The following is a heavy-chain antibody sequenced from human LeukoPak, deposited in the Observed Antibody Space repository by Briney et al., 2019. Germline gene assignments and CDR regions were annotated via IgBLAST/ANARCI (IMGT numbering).Heavy chain of an antibody. J-gene: IGHJ4*02. D-gene: IGHD3-10*01. CDR1: GGSISSYY. Sequence: SETLSLTCTVSGGSISSYYWSWIRQPPGKGLEWIGYIYYSGSTNYNPSLKSRVTISVDTSKNQFSLKVSSVTAADTAVYYCARVRLRGPYYFDYWGQGTLVTVSS. V-gene: IGHV4-59*08. CDR3: ARVRLRGPYYFDY. CDR2: IYYSGST.